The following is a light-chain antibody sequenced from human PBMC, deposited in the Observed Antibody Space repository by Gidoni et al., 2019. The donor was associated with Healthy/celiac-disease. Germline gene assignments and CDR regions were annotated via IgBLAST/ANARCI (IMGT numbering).Light chain of an antibody. J-gene: IGLJ1*01. V-gene: IGLV2-14*01. CDR1: SSAVGGYNY. CDR3: SSYTSSSTYV. CDR2: EVS. Sequence: QSALTQPASVSGSPGPPITISCTGTSSAVGGYNYVSWYQQHPGKAPKLMIYEVSNRPSGVSNRFSGSKSGNTASLTIAGLQAEDEADYYCSSYTSSSTYVFGTGTKVTVL.